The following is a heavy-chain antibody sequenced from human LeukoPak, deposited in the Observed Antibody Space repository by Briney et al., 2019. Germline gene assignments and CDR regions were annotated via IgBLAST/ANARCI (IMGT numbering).Heavy chain of an antibody. Sequence: GGSLRLSCAASGFTFSSYAMSWVRQAPGKGLEWVSSISGSGGSTYYADSVKGRFTISRDNSKNTLYLQMNSLRGEDTAVYHCAKDREGTIADYFDYWGQGTLVTVSS. CDR2: ISGSGGST. V-gene: IGHV3-23*01. CDR1: GFTFSSYA. D-gene: IGHD1-7*01. J-gene: IGHJ4*02. CDR3: AKDREGTIADYFDY.